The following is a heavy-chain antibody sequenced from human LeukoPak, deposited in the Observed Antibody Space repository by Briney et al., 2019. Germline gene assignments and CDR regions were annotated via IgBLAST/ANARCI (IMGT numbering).Heavy chain of an antibody. CDR3: ARAGDYPFDY. Sequence: ASVKVSCKASGYTFTRYYIHWVRQAPGQGLEWMGIINPSGGSTTYAQKFQGRVTMTRDTSASTVYMELSSLRSEDTAVYYCARAGDYPFDYWGQGTLVTVSS. CDR1: GYTFTRYY. CDR2: INPSGGST. V-gene: IGHV1-46*01. D-gene: IGHD4-17*01. J-gene: IGHJ4*02.